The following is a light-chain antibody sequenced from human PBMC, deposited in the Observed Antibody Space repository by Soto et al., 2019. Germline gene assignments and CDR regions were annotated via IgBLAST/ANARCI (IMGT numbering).Light chain of an antibody. CDR2: DSS. Sequence: EIRMTQFPATLSLSPGDNPTLPCRASQGVKSHVVWYQQKPDQAPRLPISDSSTRAPGIPARFSGSGSGTEFTLTISSLQSDDFAVYYCQQFGDWPSFGLGTKVEI. CDR3: QQFGDWPS. J-gene: IGKJ1*01. CDR1: QGVKSH. V-gene: IGKV3D-15*01.